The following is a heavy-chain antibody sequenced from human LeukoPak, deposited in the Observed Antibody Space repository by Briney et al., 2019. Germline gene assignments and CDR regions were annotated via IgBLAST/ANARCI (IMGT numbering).Heavy chain of an antibody. D-gene: IGHD6-13*01. Sequence: ASVKVSCTASGYTFTGHYMHWVRQAPGQGLEWMGWINPKNAGTNYAQKVQGRVTMTRDTSTGTVYMELSRLRSDDTAVYYCARTLYIAAAPGGFDYWGQGTLVTVSS. J-gene: IGHJ4*02. V-gene: IGHV1-2*02. CDR2: INPKNAGT. CDR1: GYTFTGHY. CDR3: ARTLYIAAAPGGFDY.